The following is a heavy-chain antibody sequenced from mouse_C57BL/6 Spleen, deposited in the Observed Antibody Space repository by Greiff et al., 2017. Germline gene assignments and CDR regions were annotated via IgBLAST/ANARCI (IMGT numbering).Heavy chain of an antibody. D-gene: IGHD1-1*01. Sequence: QVQLKQPGAELVKPGASVKLSCKASGYTFTSYWMHWVKQRPGQGLEWIGMIHPNSGSTNYNEKFQSKATLTVDKSASTAYMQRSSLTSEDSAVYYCARSDYYGSSYYWYFDVWGTGTTVTVSS. CDR1: GYTFTSYW. J-gene: IGHJ1*03. CDR2: IHPNSGST. CDR3: ARSDYYGSSYYWYFDV. V-gene: IGHV1-64*01.